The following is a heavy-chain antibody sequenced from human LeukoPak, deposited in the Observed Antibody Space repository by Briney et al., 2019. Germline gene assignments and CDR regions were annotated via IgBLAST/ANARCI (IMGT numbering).Heavy chain of an antibody. CDR2: INPYNDIT. Sequence: EASVKASCKASGYTFTASGLCWVRQAPGQGLEWMGWINPYNDITDYAQTFKGRVTMTTDTSTSTAYMELRSLRSDDTAVYYCARSDILTGYYRGGPWFDPWGQGTLVTVSS. V-gene: IGHV1-18*01. D-gene: IGHD3-9*01. CDR3: ARSDILTGYYRGGPWFDP. J-gene: IGHJ5*02. CDR1: GYTFTASG.